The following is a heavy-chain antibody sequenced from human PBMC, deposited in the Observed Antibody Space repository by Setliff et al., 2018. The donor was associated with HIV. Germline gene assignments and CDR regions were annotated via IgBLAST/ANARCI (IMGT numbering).Heavy chain of an antibody. J-gene: IGHJ2*01. Sequence: PSETLSLTCTVSGGSISSSSYYWAWIRQPPGKGLEYIGSVYFSGRAYYNPSLKSRVTISLDTSKNQFSLKLSSVTAADTAVYYCARQVDTVVRGVRALAHFDLWGRGTLVTVSS. V-gene: IGHV4-39*01. D-gene: IGHD3-10*01. CDR2: VYFSGRA. CDR1: GGSISSSSYY. CDR3: ARQVDTVVRGVRALAHFDL.